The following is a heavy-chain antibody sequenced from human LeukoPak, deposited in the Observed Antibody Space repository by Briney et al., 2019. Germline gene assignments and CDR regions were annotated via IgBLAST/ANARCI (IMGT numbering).Heavy chain of an antibody. D-gene: IGHD3-22*01. V-gene: IGHV4-59*08. J-gene: IGHJ4*02. CDR2: IYYSGST. Sequence: SETLSLTCTVSGGSISSYYWSWIRQPPGKGLEWIGYIYYSGSTNYNPSLKSRVTISVDTSKNQFSLKLSSVTAADTAVYYCARQRYYDSSGYLNDCWGQGTLVTVSS. CDR3: ARQRYYDSSGYLNDC. CDR1: GGSISSYY.